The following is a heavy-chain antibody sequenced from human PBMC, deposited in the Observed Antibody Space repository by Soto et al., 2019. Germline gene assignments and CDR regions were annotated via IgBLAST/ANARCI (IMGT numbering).Heavy chain of an antibody. CDR2: ISGTGQTT. J-gene: IGHJ4*02. CDR3: AKSRGDSWNTYFFVY. CDR1: GFTFDSYS. D-gene: IGHD2-21*01. V-gene: IGHV3-23*01. Sequence: EVQLLESGGGSLQPGGSLMLSCAASGFTFDSYSLSWVRQAPGKGLEWVSGISGTGQTTHYGDSVKGRFIISRDNFRNTLYLQMNSLRAEDTAVYFCAKSRGDSWNTYFFVYWGGGALVTVSS.